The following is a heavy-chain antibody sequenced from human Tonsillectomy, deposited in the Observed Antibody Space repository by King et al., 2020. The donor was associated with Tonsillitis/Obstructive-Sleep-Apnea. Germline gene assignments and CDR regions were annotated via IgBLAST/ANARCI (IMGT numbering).Heavy chain of an antibody. J-gene: IGHJ6*03. D-gene: IGHD3-10*01. CDR3: AREGEEEVPRYNMDV. Sequence: VQLVESGGGLVKPGGSLRLSCAASGFTFSSYSMNWVRQAPGKGLEWVSSISSSSSYIYYADSVKGRFTISRDNAKNSLYLQMNSLRAEDTAVYYCAREGEEEVPRYNMDVWGEGTTFTVSS. V-gene: IGHV3-21*01. CDR2: ISSSSSYI. CDR1: GFTFSSYS.